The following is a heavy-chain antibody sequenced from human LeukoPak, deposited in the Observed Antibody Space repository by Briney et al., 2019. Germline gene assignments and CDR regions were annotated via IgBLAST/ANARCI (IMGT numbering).Heavy chain of an antibody. CDR3: TRAPPGMTMMTDY. V-gene: IGHV1-18*01. D-gene: IGHD3-22*01. CDR1: GYTFTNYH. J-gene: IGHJ4*02. Sequence: ASVRVSCKASGYTFTNYHIAWVRQAPGQGLEWMGWVSSNDGNTVYAQRLQGRVTMTTDTSTSVAYMELRSLTSDDTAVYYCTRAPPGMTMMTDYWGQGTLVTVSS. CDR2: VSSNDGNT.